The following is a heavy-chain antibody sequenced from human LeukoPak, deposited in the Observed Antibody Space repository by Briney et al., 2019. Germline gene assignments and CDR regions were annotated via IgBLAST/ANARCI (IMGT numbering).Heavy chain of an antibody. CDR2: ISGSGGSA. J-gene: IGHJ4*02. CDR1: GFTFSSYA. CDR3: AKDPGKIQLWLRGFDY. D-gene: IGHD5-18*01. V-gene: IGHV3-23*01. Sequence: GGSLRLSCAASGFTFSSYAMSWVRQAPGKGLEWVSAISGSGGSAYYADSVKGRFTISRDNSKNTLYLQMNSLRAEDTAVYYCAKDPGKIQLWLRGFDYWGQGTLVTVSS.